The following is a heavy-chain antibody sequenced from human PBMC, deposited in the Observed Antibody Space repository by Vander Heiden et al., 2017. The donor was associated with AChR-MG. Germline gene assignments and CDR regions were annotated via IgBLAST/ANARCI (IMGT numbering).Heavy chain of an antibody. CDR1: GGSISSSSYH. V-gene: IGHV4-39*01. CDR3: AGAGGGRDATFDY. CDR2: IYYSGST. J-gene: IGHJ4*02. Sequence: QLQLQESGPGLVKPSETLSPTCTVAGGSISSSSYHWGWIRQPPGKGLEWIGSIYYSGSTYYNPSLKGRVTISVDTSKNQFSLKLSSVTAADTAVYYCAGAGGGRDATFDYWGQGTLVTVSS. D-gene: IGHD1-26*01.